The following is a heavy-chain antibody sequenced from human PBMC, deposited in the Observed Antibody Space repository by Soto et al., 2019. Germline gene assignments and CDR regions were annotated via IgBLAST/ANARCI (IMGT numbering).Heavy chain of an antibody. CDR1: GFTFRSYW. V-gene: IGHV3-74*01. J-gene: IGHJ4*02. CDR3: AKDQVFERLVPIDY. Sequence: PGGSLRLSCAASGFTFRSYWMHWVRQAPGKGLVWVSRINSAGSSTRYADSVKGRFTISRDNAKNTLYLQMNSLRAEDTAVYYCAKDQVFERLVPIDYWGQGTLVTVSS. D-gene: IGHD3-9*01. CDR2: INSAGSST.